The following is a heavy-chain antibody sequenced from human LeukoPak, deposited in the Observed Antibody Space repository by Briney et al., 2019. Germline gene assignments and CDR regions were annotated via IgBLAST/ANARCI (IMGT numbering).Heavy chain of an antibody. CDR2: ISSSSSTT. J-gene: IGHJ4*02. CDR1: GFTFSSYK. D-gene: IGHD3-22*01. CDR3: ARDRSGGYPGSSDF. Sequence: GGSLRLSCVASGFTFSSYKMNWVRQAPGTGLEWISHISSSSSTTYYADSVKGRFTISRDNAKNSLFLQMNSLTDEDTAVYYCARDRSGGYPGSSDFWGQGILVTVSS. V-gene: IGHV3-48*02.